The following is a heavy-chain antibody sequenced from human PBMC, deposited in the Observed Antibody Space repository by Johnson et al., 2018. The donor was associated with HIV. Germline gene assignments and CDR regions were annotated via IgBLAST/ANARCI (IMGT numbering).Heavy chain of an antibody. V-gene: IGHV3-7*05. CDR2: IKEDGSER. CDR3: AKDFIAVAGRLAFDI. Sequence: EVQLLESGGGLVQPGGSLRLSCAASGFTFSSNWMNWVRQAPGKGLEWVANIKEDGSERYYVDSVRGRFTISRDNAKNSLYLQMNSLRAEDTALYYCAKDFIAVAGRLAFDIWGQGTMVTVSS. CDR1: GFTFSSNW. J-gene: IGHJ3*02. D-gene: IGHD6-19*01.